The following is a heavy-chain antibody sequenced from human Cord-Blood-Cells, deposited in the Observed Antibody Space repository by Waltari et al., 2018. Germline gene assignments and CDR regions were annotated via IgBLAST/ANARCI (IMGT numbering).Heavy chain of an antibody. CDR1: GFTVSSNY. V-gene: IGHV3-53*02. D-gene: IGHD6-13*01. CDR2: IYSGGRT. CDR3: ARGQYSSSWYYFQH. Sequence: EVQLVETGGGLIQPGGSLRLSCAASGFTVSSNYMSWVRQAPGKGLVWVSVIYSGGRTYYADSVKGRFTISRDNSKNTLYLQMNSLRAEDTAVYYCARGQYSSSWYYFQHWGQGTLVTVSS. J-gene: IGHJ1*01.